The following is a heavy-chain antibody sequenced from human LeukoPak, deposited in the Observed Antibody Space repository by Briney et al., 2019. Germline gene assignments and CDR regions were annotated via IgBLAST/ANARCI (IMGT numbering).Heavy chain of an antibody. V-gene: IGHV4-34*01. J-gene: IGHJ4*02. CDR2: INHSGST. D-gene: IGHD5-18*01. Sequence: SSETLSLTCAVYGGSFSGYYWSWIRQPPGKGLEWIGEINHSGSTNYNPSLKSRVTISVDTSKNQFSLKLSSVTAADTAVYYCASRQSDTAMAYYFDYWGQGTLVTVSS. CDR3: ASRQSDTAMAYYFDY. CDR1: GGSFSGYY.